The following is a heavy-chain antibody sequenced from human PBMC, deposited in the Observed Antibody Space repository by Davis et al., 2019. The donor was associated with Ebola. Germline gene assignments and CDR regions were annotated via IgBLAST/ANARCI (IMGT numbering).Heavy chain of an antibody. CDR2: LYYSGRT. CDR1: GDSISSSHYY. Sequence: SETLSLTCTVSGDSISSSHYYWGWIRQPPGKGLEWLGRLYYSGRTYYNPSFKSRVAISVDMSKNQFSLTLSSVTAADTAVYYCARAYSSGWNWFDPWGQGTLVTVSS. V-gene: IGHV4-39*01. CDR3: ARAYSSGWNWFDP. D-gene: IGHD6-19*01. J-gene: IGHJ5*02.